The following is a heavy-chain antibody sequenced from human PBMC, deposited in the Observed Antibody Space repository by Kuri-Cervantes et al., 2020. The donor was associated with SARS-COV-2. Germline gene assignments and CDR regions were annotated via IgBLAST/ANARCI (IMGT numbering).Heavy chain of an antibody. V-gene: IGHV3-21*01. CDR3: ARGGWIAATDYSDY. Sequence: GESLKISCAASGFTFSSYSMNWVRQAPGKGLEWVSFISSSSSYIYYADSVKGRFTISRDNAKNSLYLQMNSLRAEDTAVYYCARGGWIAATDYSDYWGQGTLVTVSS. CDR2: ISSSSSYI. D-gene: IGHD6-13*01. J-gene: IGHJ4*02. CDR1: GFTFSSYS.